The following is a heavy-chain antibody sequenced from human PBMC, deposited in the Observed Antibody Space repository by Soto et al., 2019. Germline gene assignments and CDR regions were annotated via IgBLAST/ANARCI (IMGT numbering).Heavy chain of an antibody. J-gene: IGHJ4*02. V-gene: IGHV4-30-2*01. D-gene: IGHD2-8*02. CDR3: ARDKITGLFDY. CDR1: GGSISSGGYS. Sequence: SGTLYLTCAVSGGSISSGGYSCNWIRQPPGRGLEWIGDINHSGSPNYNPSLKSRVTISVDTSKNQFSLKLTSVTAADTAVYYCARDKITGLFDYWGQGTLVTVSS. CDR2: INHSGSP.